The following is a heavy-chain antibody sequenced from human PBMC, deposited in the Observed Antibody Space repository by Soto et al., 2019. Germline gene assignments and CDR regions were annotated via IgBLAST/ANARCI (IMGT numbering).Heavy chain of an antibody. Sequence: ETLSLTCTVSGGSISNYYWSWIRQPPGKGLEWIGYIYYSGTTNYNPSLKSRVTISVDTSKNRFSLKLRSVTAADTAVYYCARLGRGASSGFDYWGQGTLVTVSS. CDR2: IYYSGTT. D-gene: IGHD3-16*01. CDR1: GGSISNYY. J-gene: IGHJ4*02. V-gene: IGHV4-59*01. CDR3: ARLGRGASSGFDY.